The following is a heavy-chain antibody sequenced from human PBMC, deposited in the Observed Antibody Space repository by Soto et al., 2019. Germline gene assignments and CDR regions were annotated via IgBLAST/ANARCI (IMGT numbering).Heavy chain of an antibody. J-gene: IGHJ4*02. D-gene: IGHD2-15*01. Sequence: EVQLVESGGGLVQPGGSLRLSCAASGFTFSTYSMNWVRQAPGKGLEWVSYISSSSSTIYYADSVKGRFTISRDNAMNSLYLQMNSLRDEDTAVYYCARGLGYCSGGSCYSDYWGQGTLVTVSS. V-gene: IGHV3-48*02. CDR1: GFTFSTYS. CDR2: ISSSSSTI. CDR3: ARGLGYCSGGSCYSDY.